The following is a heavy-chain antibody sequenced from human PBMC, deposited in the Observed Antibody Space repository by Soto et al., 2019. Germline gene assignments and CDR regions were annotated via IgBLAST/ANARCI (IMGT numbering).Heavy chain of an antibody. D-gene: IGHD5-12*01. CDR2: INHSGST. Sequence: QVQLQQWGAGLLKPSETLSLTCAVYGGSFSGYYWSWIRQPPGKGLEWIGEINHSGSTNYNPSLKSRVTISVDTSKNQFSLKLSSVTAADTAVYYCARARRWLQYDYWGQGTLVTVSS. CDR3: ARARRWLQYDY. CDR1: GGSFSGYY. V-gene: IGHV4-34*01. J-gene: IGHJ4*02.